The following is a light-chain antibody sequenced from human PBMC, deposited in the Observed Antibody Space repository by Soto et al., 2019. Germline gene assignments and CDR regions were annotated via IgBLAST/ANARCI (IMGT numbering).Light chain of an antibody. CDR2: KAS. V-gene: IGKV1-5*03. Sequence: DIQMTQSPSTLSASVGDRVTIACRASQSVSGWLAWYQQKPGKAPKLLINKASSLESGVPSRFSGSGSGTEFTLTISSLQPDDFATYYCQQYNRYSWTFGQGTKVEIK. J-gene: IGKJ1*01. CDR3: QQYNRYSWT. CDR1: QSVSGW.